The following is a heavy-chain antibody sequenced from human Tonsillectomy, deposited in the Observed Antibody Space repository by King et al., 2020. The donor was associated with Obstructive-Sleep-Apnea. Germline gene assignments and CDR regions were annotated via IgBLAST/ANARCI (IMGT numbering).Heavy chain of an antibody. CDR1: GYTFTTYG. CDR3: ARTSSLRLTSVIAPFDH. D-gene: IGHD2-21*01. CDR2: ISAYNGYT. J-gene: IGHJ4*02. V-gene: IGHV1-18*01. Sequence: QLVQSGAEVKRPGASVKVSCKASGYTFTTYGFSWVRQAPGQGLEWMGWISAYNGYTEISQNFQGRVTMTTETSTSTAYLDLRNLRSDDTAVYYCARTSSLRLTSVIAPFDHWGQGTLVTVSS.